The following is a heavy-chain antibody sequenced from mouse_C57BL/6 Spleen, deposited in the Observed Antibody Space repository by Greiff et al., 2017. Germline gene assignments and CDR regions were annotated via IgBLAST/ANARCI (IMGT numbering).Heavy chain of an antibody. D-gene: IGHD2-1*01. CDR1: GFTFSSYA. V-gene: IGHV5-4*03. Sequence: EVKLVESGGGLVKPGGSLKLSCAASGFTFSSYAMSWVRQTPEKRLEWVATISDGGSYTYYPDNVKGRFTISRDNAKNNLYLQMSHLKSEDTAMDYCARYYYGTWFAYWGQGTLVTVSA. CDR2: ISDGGSYT. J-gene: IGHJ3*01. CDR3: ARYYYGTWFAY.